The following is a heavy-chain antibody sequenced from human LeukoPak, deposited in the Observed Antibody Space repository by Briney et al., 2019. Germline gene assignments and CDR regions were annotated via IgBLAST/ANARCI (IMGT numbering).Heavy chain of an antibody. CDR1: GFTFSSYG. V-gene: IGHV3-30*02. CDR3: AKDYSSGWNIDY. J-gene: IGHJ4*02. Sequence: PGGSLRLSRAASGFTFSSYGMHWVRQAPGKGLEWVAFIRYDGSNKYYADSVKGRFTISRDNSKNTLYLQMNSLRAEDTAVYYCAKDYSSGWNIDYWGQGTLVTVSS. CDR2: IRYDGSNK. D-gene: IGHD6-19*01.